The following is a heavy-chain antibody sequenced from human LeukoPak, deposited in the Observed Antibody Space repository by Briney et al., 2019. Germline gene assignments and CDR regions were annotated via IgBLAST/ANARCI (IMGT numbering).Heavy chain of an antibody. J-gene: IGHJ5*02. CDR1: GFTFNTYA. D-gene: IGHD3-22*01. Sequence: PGRSLRLSCAAAGFTFNTYAMHWVRQAPGTGLEWVAIISYDGSNKYYADSVKGRFTISRDNSKNTLYLQMNSLRAEDTAVYYCARTYYLDSLGGFDPWGQGTPVTVST. V-gene: IGHV3-30-3*01. CDR3: ARTYYLDSLGGFDP. CDR2: ISYDGSNK.